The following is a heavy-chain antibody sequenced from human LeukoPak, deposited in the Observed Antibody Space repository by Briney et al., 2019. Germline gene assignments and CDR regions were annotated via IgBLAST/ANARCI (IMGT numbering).Heavy chain of an antibody. Sequence: GGSLRLSCAASGFTFSSYWMHWVRQAPGKGLVWVSRINTDGSSTSYADSVKGRFTISRDNAKNTLYLQMNSLRAEDTAVYYCARDRCSSTSCPYWYFDLWGRGTLVTVSS. CDR1: GFTFSSYW. CDR2: INTDGSST. J-gene: IGHJ2*01. CDR3: ARDRCSSTSCPYWYFDL. D-gene: IGHD2-2*01. V-gene: IGHV3-74*01.